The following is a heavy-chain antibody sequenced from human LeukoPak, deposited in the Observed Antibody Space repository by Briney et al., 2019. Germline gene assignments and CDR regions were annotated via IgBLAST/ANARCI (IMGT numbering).Heavy chain of an antibody. D-gene: IGHD3-22*01. CDR2: ISAYNGNT. CDR3: ARAPPGHYFDSSGYPARLYYFDY. Sequence: ASVKLSCKASGYTFTSYGISWVRQAPGQGLEWMGWISAYNGNTTYAQKLKGRVTMTTDTSTSTAYMELRSLRSDDTAVYYCARAPPGHYFDSSGYPARLYYFDYWGQGTLVTVSS. V-gene: IGHV1-18*01. J-gene: IGHJ4*02. CDR1: GYTFTSYG.